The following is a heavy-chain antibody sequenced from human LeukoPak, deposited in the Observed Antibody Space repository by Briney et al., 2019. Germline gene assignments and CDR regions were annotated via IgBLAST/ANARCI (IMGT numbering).Heavy chain of an antibody. V-gene: IGHV4-59*01. CDR2: ITYNGRT. Sequence: SETLSLTCTVSGGSISTYYWTWIRQPPGKGLEWIGYITYNGRTDYNPSLKSRVTISLDTSKNQFSLKLSSVTAADTAVYYCARNITLVDSYSFDYWGQGTLITVSS. CDR3: ARNITLVDSYSFDY. D-gene: IGHD3-10*01. CDR1: GGSISTYY. J-gene: IGHJ4*02.